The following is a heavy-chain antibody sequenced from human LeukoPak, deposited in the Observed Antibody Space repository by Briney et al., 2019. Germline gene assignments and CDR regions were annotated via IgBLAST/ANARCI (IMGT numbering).Heavy chain of an antibody. Sequence: ASVKVSCKASGYTFTGSYMHWVRRAPGQGLEWMGWINPNSGVSNYVQKFRGRVTMTRDTSISTAYMELSRLTSDDTAVYYCARGGYYYYYMDVWGKGTTVTVSS. J-gene: IGHJ6*03. V-gene: IGHV1-2*02. CDR1: GYTFTGSY. CDR3: ARGGYYYYYMDV. CDR2: INPNSGVS.